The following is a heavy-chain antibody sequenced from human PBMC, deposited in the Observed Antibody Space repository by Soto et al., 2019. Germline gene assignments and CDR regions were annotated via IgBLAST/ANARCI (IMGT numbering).Heavy chain of an antibody. Sequence: QLQLVQSGAEVKNPGASVKVSCKASGFTFSGFGITWVRQAPGQGLEWMGWITASNGNTNYAQDLQGRVTMTADTSTSTAHMELGRLRSDDTAVYYCARGYSYGSYWYFDVWGRGTLVTVSS. CDR1: GFTFSGFG. J-gene: IGHJ2*01. V-gene: IGHV1-18*04. D-gene: IGHD5-18*01. CDR2: ITASNGNT. CDR3: ARGYSYGSYWYFDV.